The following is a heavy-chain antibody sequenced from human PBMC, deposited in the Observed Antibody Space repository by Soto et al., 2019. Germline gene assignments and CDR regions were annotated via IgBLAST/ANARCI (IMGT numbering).Heavy chain of an antibody. D-gene: IGHD2-15*01. CDR1: GSSFSSYS. CDR3: ARAFAGTCSSDY. Sequence: LRLSCAASGSSFSSYSMIWVRQAPGEGLEWVSFIPSSSSSIFYAASVQGRFTISRGNAKNSLYLQMNGLRAEDTAVYYCARAFAGTCSSDYWGQGTLVTVSS. CDR2: IPSSSSSI. V-gene: IGHV3-21*01. J-gene: IGHJ4*02.